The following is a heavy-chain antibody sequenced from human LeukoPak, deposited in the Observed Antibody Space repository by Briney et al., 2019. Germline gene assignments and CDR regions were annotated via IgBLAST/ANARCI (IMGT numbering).Heavy chain of an antibody. CDR2: IRYDGSNK. Sequence: GGSPRLSCAASGFTFSSYGMHWVRQAPGKGLEWVAFIRYDGSNKYYADSVKGRFTISRDNSKNTLYLQMNSLRAEDTAVYYCAKDSTVATRSPLDYWGQGTLVTVSS. V-gene: IGHV3-30*02. CDR1: GFTFSSYG. J-gene: IGHJ4*02. CDR3: AKDSTVATRSPLDY. D-gene: IGHD4-17*01.